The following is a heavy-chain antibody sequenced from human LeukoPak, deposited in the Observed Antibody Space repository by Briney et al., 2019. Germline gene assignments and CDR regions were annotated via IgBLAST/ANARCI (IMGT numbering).Heavy chain of an antibody. CDR2: IKQDGSHI. CDR3: ARIGYSSSSFDY. D-gene: IGHD6-6*01. V-gene: IGHV3-7*01. Sequence: GGSLRLSCATSGFTFSSYSMNWVRQAPGKGLEWVANIKQDGSHIYYVDSLKGRFTISRDNAKNSLYLQMNSLRVEDTAVYYCARIGYSSSSFDYWGQGTLVTVSS. CDR1: GFTFSSYS. J-gene: IGHJ4*02.